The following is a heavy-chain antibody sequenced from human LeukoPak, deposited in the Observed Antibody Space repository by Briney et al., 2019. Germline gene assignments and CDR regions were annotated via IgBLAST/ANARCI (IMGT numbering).Heavy chain of an antibody. V-gene: IGHV3-9*01. J-gene: IGHJ5*01. CDR2: VNWSPGSE. D-gene: IGHD5-24*01. CDR3: VKDSAGDASDWLDS. CDR1: GFIFNEYA. Sequence: GGSLRLSCAASGFIFNEYAMHWVRQAPGKGLEWVSSVNWSPGSEAYADSVKGRFTISRDNAKNSLYLQMNNLRIEDTALYYCVKDSAGDASDWLDSWGQGTLVTISS.